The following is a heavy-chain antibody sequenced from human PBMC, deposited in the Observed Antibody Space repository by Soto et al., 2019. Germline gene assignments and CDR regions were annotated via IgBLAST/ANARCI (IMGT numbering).Heavy chain of an antibody. D-gene: IGHD2-2*01. J-gene: IGHJ4*02. CDR3: ARDLRGFCTSGNCYGDFDY. CDR2: ISSFNGT. Sequence: QGQLVQSGAEVKKSGAAVRVSCRASGFAFSSYGINWVRQAPGQGLEWMGWISSFNGTRYPQKFQGRVTMTTDTPTTTAYLELRGLKSDDTAVYYCARDLRGFCTSGNCYGDFDYWGQGTLITVSS. V-gene: IGHV1-18*01. CDR1: GFAFSSYG.